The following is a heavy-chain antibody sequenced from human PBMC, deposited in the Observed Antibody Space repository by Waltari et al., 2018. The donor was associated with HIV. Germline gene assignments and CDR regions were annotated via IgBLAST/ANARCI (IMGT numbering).Heavy chain of an antibody. V-gene: IGHV4-38-2*01. J-gene: IGHJ4*02. Sequence: QVQLQESGPGLVKPSETLSLTCAVSGYSISSGYYWGWIRQPPGKGLEWFGSMFHSGSMDHNPSFKSRVTISLDTSKNQVSLKLRSVTAADTAVYYCARVEGSGPTPIDSWGQGTLVTVSS. CDR1: GYSISSGYY. CDR2: MFHSGSM. CDR3: ARVEGSGPTPIDS.